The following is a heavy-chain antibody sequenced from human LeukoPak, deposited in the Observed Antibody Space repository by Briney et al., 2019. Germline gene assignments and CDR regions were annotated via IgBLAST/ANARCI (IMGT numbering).Heavy chain of an antibody. Sequence: GASVRVSCKASGYTFTSYGISWVRQAPGQWLEWMGWISAYNGNTNYAQKPQGRVTMTTDTSTSTAYMELRSLRSDDTAVYYRATVRGHRSNWFDPWGQGTLVTVSS. CDR3: ATVRGHRSNWFDP. CDR1: GYTFTSYG. D-gene: IGHD3-10*01. CDR2: ISAYNGNT. J-gene: IGHJ5*02. V-gene: IGHV1-18*01.